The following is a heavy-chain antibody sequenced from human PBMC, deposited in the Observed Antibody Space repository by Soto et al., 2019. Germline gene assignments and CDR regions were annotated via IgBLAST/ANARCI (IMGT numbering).Heavy chain of an antibody. CDR1: GGTFSSYA. D-gene: IGHD6-19*01. Sequence: SVKVSCKASGGTFSSYAISWVRQAPGQGLEWMGGIIPIFGTANYAQKFQGRVTITADESTSTAYMELSSLRSEDTAVYYCARSNQWPHRFDYYYYYGMDVWGQGTTVTVS. V-gene: IGHV1-69*13. CDR3: ARSNQWPHRFDYYYYYGMDV. J-gene: IGHJ6*02. CDR2: IIPIFGTA.